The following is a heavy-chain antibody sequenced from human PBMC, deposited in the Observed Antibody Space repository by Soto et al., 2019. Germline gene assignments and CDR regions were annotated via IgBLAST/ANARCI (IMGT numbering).Heavy chain of an antibody. Sequence: QITLKESGPTLVKPTQTLTLTCTFSGFSLSTSGVGVGWIRQPPGKALKWLALIYWDDDKRYSPSLKSRLTITRDTSKNPVSLTMTNIDPVDTATYYCAHSPYPRTYDIWTGYTLDYWGQGTLVTVSS. CDR3: AHSPYPRTYDIWTGYTLDY. CDR1: GFSLSTSGVG. J-gene: IGHJ4*02. V-gene: IGHV2-5*02. CDR2: IYWDDDK. D-gene: IGHD3-9*01.